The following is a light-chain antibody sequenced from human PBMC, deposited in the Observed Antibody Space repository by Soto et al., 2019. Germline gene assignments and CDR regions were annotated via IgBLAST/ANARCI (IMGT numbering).Light chain of an antibody. V-gene: IGKV3-15*01. CDR3: QQYNNWPRT. CDR1: QSVASN. Sequence: EIVMTQSPVTLSLSPGDRATLSCRASQSVASNLAWFQQNPGQAPRLLIYGASATATGIPARFSGSGSGTEFTLTISSLQSEDFAVYYCQQYNNWPRTFGQGTKVEIK. J-gene: IGKJ1*01. CDR2: GAS.